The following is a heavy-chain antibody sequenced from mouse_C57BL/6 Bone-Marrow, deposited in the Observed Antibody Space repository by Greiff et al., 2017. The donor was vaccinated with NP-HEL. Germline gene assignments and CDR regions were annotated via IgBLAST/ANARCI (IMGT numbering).Heavy chain of an antibody. CDR2: INPYNGGT. D-gene: IGHD1-1*01. V-gene: IGHV1-19*01. Sequence: EVQLQQSGPVLVKPGASVKMSCKASGYTFTDYYMNWVKQSHGKSLEWIGVINPYNGGTSYNQKFKGKATLTVDKSSSTAYMELNSLTSEDSAVYYCARPADYYGSSYYAMDYWGQGTSVTVSS. CDR1: GYTFTDYY. CDR3: ARPADYYGSSYYAMDY. J-gene: IGHJ4*01.